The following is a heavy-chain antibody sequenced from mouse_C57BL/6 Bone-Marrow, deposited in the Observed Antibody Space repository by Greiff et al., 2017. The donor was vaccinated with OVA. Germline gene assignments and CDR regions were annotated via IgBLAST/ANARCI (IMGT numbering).Heavy chain of an antibody. CDR3: AREYYDYGGYFDY. CDR2: IDPSDSYT. Sequence: QVQLKESGAELVMPGASVKLSCKASGYTFTSYWMHWVKQRPGQGLEWIGEIDPSDSYTNYNQKFKGKSTLTVDKSSSTAYMQLSSLTSEDSAVYYCAREYYDYGGYFDYWGQGTTLTVSS. J-gene: IGHJ2*01. V-gene: IGHV1-69*01. D-gene: IGHD2-4*01. CDR1: GYTFTSYW.